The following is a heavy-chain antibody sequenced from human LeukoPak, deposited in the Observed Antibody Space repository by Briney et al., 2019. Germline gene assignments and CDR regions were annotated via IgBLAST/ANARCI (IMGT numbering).Heavy chain of an antibody. V-gene: IGHV3-21*01. CDR2: ISSSSSYI. CDR3: ASSITMIVVASPNY. Sequence: GGSLRLSCAASGFSFSSYSMNWVRQAPGKGLEWVSSISSSSSYIYYADSVKGRFTISRDNAKNSLYLQMNSLRAEDTAVYYCASSITMIVVASPNYWGQGTLVTVSS. D-gene: IGHD3-22*01. CDR1: GFSFSSYS. J-gene: IGHJ4*02.